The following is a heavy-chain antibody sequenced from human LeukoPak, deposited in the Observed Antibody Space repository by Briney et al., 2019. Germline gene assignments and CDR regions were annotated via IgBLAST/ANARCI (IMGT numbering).Heavy chain of an antibody. J-gene: IGHJ4*02. Sequence: GGSLRLSCAASGFTFSSYAMSWVRQAPGKGLEWVSTISGSGGSTYYADSVKGRFTISRDNSKNTLYLQMNSLRAEDTAVYYCAGAFGEVAAPFDYWGQGTLVTVSS. CDR1: GFTFSSYA. D-gene: IGHD2-15*01. V-gene: IGHV3-23*01. CDR3: AGAFGEVAAPFDY. CDR2: ISGSGGST.